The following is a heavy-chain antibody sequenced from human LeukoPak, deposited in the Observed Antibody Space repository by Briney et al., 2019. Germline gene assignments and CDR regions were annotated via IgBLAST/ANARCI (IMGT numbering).Heavy chain of an antibody. CDR3: ARDLWNFYDDSGYNRDFDS. J-gene: IGHJ5*01. V-gene: IGHV1-18*01. D-gene: IGHD3-22*01. CDR2: IGTYGGDT. CDR1: TSR. Sequence: EASVKDSCKATSRISWVRQAPGQGLEWMGWIGTYGGDTYYAQKFQGRITVTTDTSTSTVYMELRNLRSDDTAVYYCARDLWNFYDDSGYNRDFDSWGQGTLVTVSS.